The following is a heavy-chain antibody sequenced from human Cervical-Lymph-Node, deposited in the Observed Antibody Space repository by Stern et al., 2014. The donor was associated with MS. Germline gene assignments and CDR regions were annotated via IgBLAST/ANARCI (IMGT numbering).Heavy chain of an antibody. V-gene: IGHV1-69*01. CDR1: GGTFSNSA. J-gene: IGHJ6*02. CDR2: IIPIFGTA. CDR3: ATSAGFYSAMDV. Sequence: VQLVQSGAEVKKPGSSVKVSCRTSGGTFSNSAFSWIRQAPGPGLEWMGAIIPIFGTATYAQRFQGRVTISAHESTNTAYMELSSLRSEDTAVYYCATSAGFYSAMDVWGPGTTVAVSS. D-gene: IGHD2-21*01.